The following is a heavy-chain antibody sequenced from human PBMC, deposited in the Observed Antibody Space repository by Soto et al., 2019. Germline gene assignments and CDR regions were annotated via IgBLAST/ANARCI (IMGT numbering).Heavy chain of an antibody. CDR3: ARGPSGDKVDY. V-gene: IGHV4-30-4*01. D-gene: IGHD7-27*01. CDR2: IYSGGSI. Sequence: QVQLQESGPGLVKPSETLSLTCIVSGGSISNVNDCWSWIRQRPDKGLEWIGHIYSGGSIYNNPSLTXRXTXSXXTSKNQFSLQLSSVSAAATAVYYCARGPSGDKVDYWGQGTLVTVSS. J-gene: IGHJ4*02. CDR1: GGSISNVNDC.